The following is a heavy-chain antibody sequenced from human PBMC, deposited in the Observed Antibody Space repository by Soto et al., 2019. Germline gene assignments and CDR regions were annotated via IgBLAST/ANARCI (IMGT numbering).Heavy chain of an antibody. CDR2: IYYSGNT. CDR3: VRYCSTTKCPFDH. D-gene: IGHD2-2*01. V-gene: IGHV4-30-4*01. Sequence: SETLSLTCTVSGGSISSGGSYWGWIRQPPGKGLEWIGYIYYSGNTYFNPSLKSRVTLSVDTSKNQFSLNLSSVTAADTAVYYCVRYCSTTKCPFDHWGQGARVTVSS. J-gene: IGHJ4*02. CDR1: GGSISSGGSY.